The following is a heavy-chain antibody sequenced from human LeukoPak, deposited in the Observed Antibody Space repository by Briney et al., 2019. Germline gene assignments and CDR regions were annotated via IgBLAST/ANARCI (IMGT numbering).Heavy chain of an antibody. D-gene: IGHD4-23*01. Sequence: GGSLRLSCAASGFTVSTNYMNWVRQAPGKGLEWVSIIYTGGSRDYADSVKGRFTISRDNSKNTLYLQIKSLRADDTAVYYCATSAVGPTSGYSAMDVWGQGTTVTVSS. V-gene: IGHV3-66*01. CDR1: GFTVSTNY. CDR3: ATSAVGPTSGYSAMDV. J-gene: IGHJ6*02. CDR2: IYTGGSR.